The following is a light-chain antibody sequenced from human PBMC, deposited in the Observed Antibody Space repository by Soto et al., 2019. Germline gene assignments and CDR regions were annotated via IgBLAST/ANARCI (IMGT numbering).Light chain of an antibody. J-gene: IGKJ1*01. Sequence: EIVLTQSPGTLSLSPGERATLSCRASQSVSSSYLAWYQQKPGQAPRLLIYGASSRATGIPDRFSGSGSGTDFTVTITRLEPEDVAVYYCQQYGRTVGQGTKVEIK. CDR3: QQYGRT. CDR2: GAS. V-gene: IGKV3-20*01. CDR1: QSVSSSY.